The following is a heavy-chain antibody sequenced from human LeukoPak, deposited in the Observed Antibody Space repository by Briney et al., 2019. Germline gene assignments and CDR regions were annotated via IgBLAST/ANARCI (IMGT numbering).Heavy chain of an antibody. CDR1: GFTLNDHY. D-gene: IGHD2-21*02. CDR3: GRDTATALDY. J-gene: IGHJ4*02. Sequence: PGGSLRLPCAASGFTLNDHYMDWVRQAPGKGLEWVGRIKNKRGSYTADYAASVKGRFTISRDDSQNSLYLQMNSLKTEDTAVYYCGRDTATALDYWGQGTLVTVSS. CDR2: IKNKRGSYTA. V-gene: IGHV3-72*01.